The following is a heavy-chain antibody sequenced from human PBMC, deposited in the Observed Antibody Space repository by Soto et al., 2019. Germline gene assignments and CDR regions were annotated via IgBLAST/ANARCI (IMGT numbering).Heavy chain of an antibody. Sequence: QVQLVQSGPEVKKPGSSVKVSCKTSGYTFTSFGISWVRQAPEQGLEWMGWITTDKGKTNYAQKFQGRVTMTTDTPTSTAYMELRSLRSDDTAVYYCATRSPAFDYWGQGTLVTVSS. V-gene: IGHV1-18*01. CDR1: GYTFTSFG. CDR2: ITTDKGKT. J-gene: IGHJ4*02. CDR3: ATRSPAFDY.